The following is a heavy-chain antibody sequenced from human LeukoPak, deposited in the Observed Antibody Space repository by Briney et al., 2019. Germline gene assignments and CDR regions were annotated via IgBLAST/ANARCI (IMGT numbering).Heavy chain of an antibody. CDR3: ARGSYCSSTSCRPEGNYYYYYYMDV. D-gene: IGHD2-2*01. J-gene: IGHJ6*03. CDR2: IYHSGST. V-gene: IGHV4-39*07. CDR1: GASITSSGYY. Sequence: KPSETLSLTCTVSGASITSSGYYWGWIRQPPGKGLEWIGTIYHSGSTYYNPSLKSRVTISVDTSKNQFSLKLSSVTAADTAVYYCARGSYCSSTSCRPEGNYYYYYYMDVWGKGTTVTVSS.